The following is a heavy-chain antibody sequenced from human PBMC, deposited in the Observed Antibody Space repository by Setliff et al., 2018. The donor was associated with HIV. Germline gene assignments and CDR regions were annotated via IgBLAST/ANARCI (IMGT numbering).Heavy chain of an antibody. D-gene: IGHD3-22*01. Sequence: TLSLTCTVSGDSISSGSYYWSWIRQHPGKGLEWIGYIHYSGSTDYNPSLKSRVTISVDPSKNQFSLKMNSVTAADTAVYYCARASYSYDSTGYLYWGQGTLVTVSS. CDR3: ARASYSYDSTGYLY. J-gene: IGHJ4*02. CDR2: IHYSGST. CDR1: GDSISSGSYY. V-gene: IGHV4-31*03.